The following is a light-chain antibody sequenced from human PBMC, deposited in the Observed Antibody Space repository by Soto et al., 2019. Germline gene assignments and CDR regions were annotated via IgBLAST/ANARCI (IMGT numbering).Light chain of an antibody. CDR2: WAS. CDR3: QQYYDIPIT. CDR1: HTLLSASTNTNY. J-gene: IGKJ5*01. V-gene: IGKV4-1*01. Sequence: DMVMSQSPDSLALSLGEMATINCKSIHTLLSASTNTNYLAWYQKPPGQPHHLLISWASPRASGAPDRFSGSASGTDSPITTSSLQAEDVAVYSCQQYYDIPITFGQGTRLEIK.